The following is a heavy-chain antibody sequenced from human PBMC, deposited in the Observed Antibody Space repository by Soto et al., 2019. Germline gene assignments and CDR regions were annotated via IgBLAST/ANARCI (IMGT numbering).Heavy chain of an antibody. CDR2: IRNKANSYAT. V-gene: IGHV3-73*01. CDR3: TIFYSNQPYGMDV. Sequence: PGGSLRLSCAASGFTFSGSAMHWVRQASGKGLEWVGRIRNKANSYATAYAASVKGRFTISRDDSKNTAYLQMNSLKTEDTAVYYCTIFYSNQPYGMDVWGQGTTVTVSS. J-gene: IGHJ6*02. CDR1: GFTFSGSA. D-gene: IGHD4-4*01.